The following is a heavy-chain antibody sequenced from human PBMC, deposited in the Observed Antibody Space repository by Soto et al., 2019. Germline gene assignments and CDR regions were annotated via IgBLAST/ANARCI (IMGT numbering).Heavy chain of an antibody. J-gene: IGHJ6*02. CDR1: GGTFSSYA. Sequence: ASVKVSCKASGGTFSSYAISWVRQAPGQGLEWMGGIIPIFGTANYAQKFQGRVTITADKSTSTAYMELSSLRSEDTAVYYCAREVVTANYYYGMDVWGQGTTVTVSS. CDR2: IIPIFGTA. CDR3: AREVVTANYYYGMDV. D-gene: IGHD2-21*02. V-gene: IGHV1-69*06.